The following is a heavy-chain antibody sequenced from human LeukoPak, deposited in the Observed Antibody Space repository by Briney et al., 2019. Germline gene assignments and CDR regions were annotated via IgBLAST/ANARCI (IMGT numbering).Heavy chain of an antibody. CDR3: ARVSLYSISSGSWAFDI. Sequence: ASVKVSCKASGYTFTGYYMHWVRQAPGQGLGWMGWINPNSGVTNSAQKFQGRVTMTRDTSISTAYMELSRLRSDDTAVYYCARVSLYSISSGSWAFDIWGQGTMVTVSS. V-gene: IGHV1-2*02. D-gene: IGHD6-6*01. J-gene: IGHJ3*02. CDR1: GYTFTGYY. CDR2: INPNSGVT.